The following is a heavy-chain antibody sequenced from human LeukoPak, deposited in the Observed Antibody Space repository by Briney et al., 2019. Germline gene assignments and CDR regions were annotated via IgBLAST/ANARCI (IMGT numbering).Heavy chain of an antibody. CDR3: AKDRGDYDAFDI. Sequence: GGSLRLSCAASGYTFSSYGMHWVRQAPGKGLEWVAFIRYDGSNKYYADSVKGRFTISRDNSKNTLYLQMNSLRAEDTAVYYCAKDRGDYDAFDIWGQGTMVTVSS. D-gene: IGHD4-17*01. J-gene: IGHJ3*02. CDR2: IRYDGSNK. V-gene: IGHV3-30*02. CDR1: GYTFSSYG.